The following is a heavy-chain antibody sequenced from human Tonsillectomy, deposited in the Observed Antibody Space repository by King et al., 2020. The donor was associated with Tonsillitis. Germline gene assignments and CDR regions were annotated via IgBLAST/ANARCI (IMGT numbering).Heavy chain of an antibody. J-gene: IGHJ5*02. CDR2: IYSGGST. V-gene: IGHV3-66*01. D-gene: IGHD3-10*01. CDR3: ARVGMVRGVFWFDP. CDR1: GFTVSSKY. Sequence: VQLVESGGGLVQPGGSLRLSCAASGFTVSSKYMSWVRQAPGKGLEWVSVIYSGGSTYYADSVKGRFTISRDNSKNTLYLQMNSLRAVDTAVYYCARVGMVRGVFWFDPWGQGTLVTVSS.